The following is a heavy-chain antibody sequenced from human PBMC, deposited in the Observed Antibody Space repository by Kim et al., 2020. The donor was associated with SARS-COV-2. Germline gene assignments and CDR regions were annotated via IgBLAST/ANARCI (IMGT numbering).Heavy chain of an antibody. D-gene: IGHD6-13*01. CDR3: ARGIRDSSSWYLDY. CDR2: ISYDGSNK. CDR1: GFTFSSYG. J-gene: IGHJ4*02. Sequence: GGSLRLSCAASGFTFSSYGMHWVRQAPGKGLEWVAVISYDGSNKYYADSVKGRFTISRDNSKNTLYLQMNSLRAEDTAVYYCARGIRDSSSWYLDYWGQG. V-gene: IGHV3-33*05.